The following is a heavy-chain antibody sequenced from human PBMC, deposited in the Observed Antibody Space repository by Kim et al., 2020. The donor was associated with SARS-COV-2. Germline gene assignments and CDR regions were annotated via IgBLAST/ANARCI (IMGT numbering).Heavy chain of an antibody. V-gene: IGHV4-59*08. D-gene: IGHD6-13*01. CDR1: GGSISSYY. J-gene: IGHJ4*02. CDR2: IYYSGST. CDR3: ARLSSSWYFGIAVAGAFDY. Sequence: SETLSLTFTVSGGSISSYYWSWIRQPPGKGLEWIGYIYYSGSTNYNPSLKSRVTISVDTSKNQFSLKLSSVTAADTAVYYCARLSSSWYFGIAVAGAFDYWGQGTLVTVSS.